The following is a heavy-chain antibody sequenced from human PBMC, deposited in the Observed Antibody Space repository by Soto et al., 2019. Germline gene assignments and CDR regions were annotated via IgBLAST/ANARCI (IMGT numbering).Heavy chain of an antibody. V-gene: IGHV4-59*08. J-gene: IGHJ6*02. Sequence: PSETLSLTCTVSGGSISSYYWSWIRQPPGKGLEWIGYIYYSGSTNYNPSLKSRVTISVDTSKNQFSLKLSSVTAADTAVYYCARHARKYSSTGDYGMDVWGQGTTVTVSS. CDR1: GGSISSYY. D-gene: IGHD1-1*01. CDR2: IYYSGST. CDR3: ARHARKYSSTGDYGMDV.